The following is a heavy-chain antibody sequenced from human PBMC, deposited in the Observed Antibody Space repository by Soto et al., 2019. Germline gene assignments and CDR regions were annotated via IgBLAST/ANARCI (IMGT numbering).Heavy chain of an antibody. CDR3: ARESVDIVATIYYYYGMDV. Sequence: SVKVSCKASGGTFSSYAISWVRQAPGQGLEWMGGIIPIFGTANYAQKFQGRVTITADESTSTAYMELSSLRSEDTAVYYCARESVDIVATIYYYYGMDVWGQGTTVTVSS. J-gene: IGHJ6*02. D-gene: IGHD5-12*01. CDR1: GGTFSSYA. CDR2: IIPIFGTA. V-gene: IGHV1-69*13.